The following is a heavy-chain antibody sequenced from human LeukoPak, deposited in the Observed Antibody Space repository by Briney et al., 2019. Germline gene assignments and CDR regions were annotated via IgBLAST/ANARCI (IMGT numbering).Heavy chain of an antibody. V-gene: IGHV3-7*01. CDR3: VRELVVGPAEYFQS. CDR2: IDEDGNEK. D-gene: IGHD1-26*01. Sequence: GGSPRLSCVASGFRFRNYWMAWIRHPPGRGLEWVANIDEDGNEKYYLDSVRGRFIISRDNARNSLFLQMNSLRGEDTGVYYCVRELVVGPAEYFQSWGQGTLVAVSS. CDR1: GFRFRNYW. J-gene: IGHJ1*01.